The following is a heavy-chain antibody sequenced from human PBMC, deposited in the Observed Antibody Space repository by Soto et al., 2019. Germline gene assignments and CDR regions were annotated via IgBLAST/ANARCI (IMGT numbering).Heavy chain of an antibody. V-gene: IGHV1-18*01. CDR1: GSGLSVYR. CDR2: ISAYNGNT. J-gene: IGHJ4*02. CDR3: ARAHPNIVEVTATAY. Sequence: NLSWKTAGSGLSVYRGGGGLKAPGQGVEWMGWISAYNGNTNYAQKLQGRVTMTTDTSTSTAYMELRSLRSDDTAVYYCARAHPNIVEVTATAYRVQGTLVPVSP. D-gene: IGHD2-21*02.